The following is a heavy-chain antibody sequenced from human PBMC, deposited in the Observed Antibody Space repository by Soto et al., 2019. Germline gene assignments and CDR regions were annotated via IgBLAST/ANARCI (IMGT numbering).Heavy chain of an antibody. D-gene: IGHD6-13*01. V-gene: IGHV3-23*01. CDR2: ISGSGSVT. J-gene: IGHJ4*01. Sequence: EVQLLESGGGLVKPGGSLRLSCAASGFNFRSYGLSWVRQAPGKGLEWVSDISGSGSVTNYADSVKGRFTISRDNSNNTLTLQMDSLRAEDTAVYYCAKGGVAAARGYFDHWGHRTRVTVSS. CDR3: AKGGVAAARGYFDH. CDR1: GFNFRSYG.